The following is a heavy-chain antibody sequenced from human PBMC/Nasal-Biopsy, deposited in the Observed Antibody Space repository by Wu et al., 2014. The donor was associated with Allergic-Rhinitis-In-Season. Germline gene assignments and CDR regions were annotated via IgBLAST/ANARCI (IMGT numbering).Heavy chain of an antibody. CDR3: ARDRAGEYSSSWQF. D-gene: IGHD6-13*01. J-gene: IGHJ4*02. CDR1: GDSISRYQ. CDR2: SIAVGAP. V-gene: IGHV4-4*07. Sequence: TLSLTCTVSGDSISRYQWTWVRQPAGKGWSGLGVSIAVGAPTTTPSLKSRVTVSVDTSTNQLSLKLTSVTAADTAVYYCARDRAGEYSSSWQFWGRGTLVTVSS.